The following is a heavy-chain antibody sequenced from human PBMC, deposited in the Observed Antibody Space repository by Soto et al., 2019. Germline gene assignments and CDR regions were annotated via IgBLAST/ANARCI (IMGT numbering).Heavy chain of an antibody. CDR3: ARGYCISTSCYVVHYFDY. D-gene: IGHD2-2*01. V-gene: IGHV1-46*01. CDR1: GYTFTSYY. CDR2: INPSGGYT. J-gene: IGHJ4*02. Sequence: ASVKVSCKASGYTFTSYYMNWVRQAPGQGLEWLGIINPSGGYTTYAQRFLGRVTMTSDTSTSTVYMELSSLRYEDTAVYYCARGYCISTSCYVVHYFDYWGQGTLVTVSS.